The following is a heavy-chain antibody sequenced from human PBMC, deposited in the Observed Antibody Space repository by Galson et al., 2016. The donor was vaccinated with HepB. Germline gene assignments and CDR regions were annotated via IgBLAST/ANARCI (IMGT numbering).Heavy chain of an antibody. V-gene: IGHV3-23*01. CDR1: GFTFSSSA. CDR3: AKGHAANPGAPRVDY. J-gene: IGHJ4*02. Sequence: SLRLSCAASGFTFSSSAMTWARQAPGEGLEWVSSISGSGSTYYADSVKGRFTISRDISKNNLYLQMNSLRVEDTAVFYCAKGHAANPGAPRVDYWGRGTLVTVSS. CDR2: ISGSGST.